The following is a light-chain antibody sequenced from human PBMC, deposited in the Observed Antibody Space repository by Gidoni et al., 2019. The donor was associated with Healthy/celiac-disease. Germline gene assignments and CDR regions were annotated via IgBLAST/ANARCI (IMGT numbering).Light chain of an antibody. Sequence: DIQMTQSPSSLSASVGDRVTITCRPSQSISSYLNWYQQKPGKAPKLLIYAASSLQSGVPSRFSGSGSETDFTLTISSLQPEDFATYYCQQSYSTPPSTFGQGTRLEIK. CDR1: QSISSY. J-gene: IGKJ5*01. CDR2: AAS. CDR3: QQSYSTPPST. V-gene: IGKV1-39*01.